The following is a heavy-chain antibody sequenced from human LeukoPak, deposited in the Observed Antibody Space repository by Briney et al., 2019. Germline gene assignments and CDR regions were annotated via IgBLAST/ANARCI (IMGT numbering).Heavy chain of an antibody. CDR2: IYYSGST. J-gene: IGHJ4*02. CDR3: ARGRVEITMIVVVIPFFDY. CDR1: GGSISSYY. D-gene: IGHD3-22*01. V-gene: IGHV4-59*12. Sequence: SETLSLTCSVSGGSISSYYWSWIRQPPGKGLEWIGYIYYSGSTNYNPSLKSRVTISVDTSKNQFSLKLSSVTAAGTAVYYCARGRVEITMIVVVIPFFDYWGQGTLVTVSS.